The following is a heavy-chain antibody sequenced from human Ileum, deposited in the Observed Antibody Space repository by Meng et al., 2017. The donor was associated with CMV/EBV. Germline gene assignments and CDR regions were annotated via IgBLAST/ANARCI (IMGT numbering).Heavy chain of an antibody. CDR2: IIPIFGTE. D-gene: IGHD6-19*01. Sequence: SGGTFSSNGIRRVRKAPGKGREWMGGIIPIFGTEKYAQKFQGRVTITTDESTSTAYMELSSLRSEDTAVYYCAIEYSSGWYGGDRDYWGQGTLVTVSS. J-gene: IGHJ4*02. CDR1: GGTFSSNG. CDR3: AIEYSSGWYGGDRDY. V-gene: IGHV1-69*05.